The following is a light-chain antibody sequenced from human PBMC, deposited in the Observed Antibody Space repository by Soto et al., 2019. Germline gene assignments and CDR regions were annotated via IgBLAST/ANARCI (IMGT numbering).Light chain of an antibody. V-gene: IGLV1-51*02. J-gene: IGLJ3*02. CDR1: SSNIGNNY. CDR3: GTWDDSLSSGV. Sequence: QAVLTQPPSVSAAPGQKVTISCSGSSSNIGNNYVSWYQHLPGTAPKLLIFENSNRTSGIPDRFSASKSGASATLGITGLQPGDEADYYCGTWDDSLSSGVFGGGTKVTVL. CDR2: ENS.